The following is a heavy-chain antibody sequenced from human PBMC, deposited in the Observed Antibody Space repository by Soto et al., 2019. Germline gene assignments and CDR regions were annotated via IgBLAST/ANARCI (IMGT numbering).Heavy chain of an antibody. CDR1: GGSISSYY. D-gene: IGHD4-4*01. Sequence: SETLSLTCTVSGGSISSYYWSWIRQPPGKGLEWIGYIYYSGSTNYNPSLKSRVTISVDTSKNQFSLKLSSVTAADTAVYYCARTDPDYSPTIAMDVWGKGTTVTVSS. V-gene: IGHV4-59*01. CDR3: ARTDPDYSPTIAMDV. J-gene: IGHJ6*03. CDR2: IYYSGST.